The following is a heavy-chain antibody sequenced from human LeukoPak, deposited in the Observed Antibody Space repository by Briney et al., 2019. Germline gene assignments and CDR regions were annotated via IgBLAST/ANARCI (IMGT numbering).Heavy chain of an antibody. Sequence: GASVKVSCKASGGTFSSYAISWVRQAPGQGLEWMGGIIPIFGTANYAQKFQGRVTITADESTSTAYMELSSLRSEDTAVYYCARDPGYCSSTSCYEDDYWGQGTLVTVSS. V-gene: IGHV1-69*01. CDR2: IIPIFGTA. CDR1: GGTFSSYA. J-gene: IGHJ4*02. D-gene: IGHD2-2*01. CDR3: ARDPGYCSSTSCYEDDY.